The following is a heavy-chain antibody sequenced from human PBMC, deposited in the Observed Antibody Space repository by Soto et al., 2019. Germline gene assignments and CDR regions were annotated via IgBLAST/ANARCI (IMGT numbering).Heavy chain of an antibody. CDR3: AKDALPSSRRFLEWLSTGYGMDV. V-gene: IGHV1-2*02. CDR1: GYTFTGYY. J-gene: IGHJ6*02. CDR2: INPNSGGT. D-gene: IGHD3-3*01. Sequence: QVQLVQSGAEVKKPGASVKVSCKASGYTFTGYYMHWVRQAPGQGLEWMGWINPNSGGTNYAQKFQGRVTMTRDTSISTAYMELSRLRSDDTAVYYCAKDALPSSRRFLEWLSTGYGMDVWGQGTTVTVSS.